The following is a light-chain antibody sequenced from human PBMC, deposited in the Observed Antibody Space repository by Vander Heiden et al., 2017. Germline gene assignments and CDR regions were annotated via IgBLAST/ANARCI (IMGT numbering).Light chain of an antibody. V-gene: IGLV1-44*01. Sequence: QSVLTQPTSASRTPVQRVTIPSSGSRSTIGSNTVNWYQQHPETAPKLRIYSNNQRPSGVPDRFSGSKSGTAASLAISGLQSEDEADYYCAAWDDSLNGWVFGGGTKLTVL. CDR2: SNN. CDR3: AAWDDSLNGWV. CDR1: RSTIGSNT. J-gene: IGLJ3*02.